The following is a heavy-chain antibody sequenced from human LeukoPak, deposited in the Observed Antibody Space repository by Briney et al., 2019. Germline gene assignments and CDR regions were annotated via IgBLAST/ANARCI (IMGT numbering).Heavy chain of an antibody. CDR3: ARGGNYWDAFDI. CDR1: DDSISNYY. V-gene: IGHV4-4*07. CDR2: IYTSGTT. J-gene: IGHJ3*02. Sequence: SETLSLTCNVSDDSISNYYWSWIRQPAGKGLEWVGHIYTSGTTSYNPSLKSRVTMSVDTSNNQFSLKVTSVTAADTAVYFCARGGNYWDAFDIWGQGTMVTVSS. D-gene: IGHD1-26*01.